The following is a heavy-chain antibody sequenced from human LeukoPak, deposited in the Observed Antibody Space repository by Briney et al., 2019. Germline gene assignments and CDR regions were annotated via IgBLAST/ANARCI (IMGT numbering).Heavy chain of an antibody. V-gene: IGHV1-18*01. CDR3: ARLGGFYDSSGYDNWFDP. D-gene: IGHD3-22*01. Sequence: ASVKVSCKASGYTFTSYGISWVRQAPGQGLEWMGWISAYNGNTNYAQKLQGRITMTTDTSTSTAYMELRSPRSDDTAVYYCARLGGFYDSSGYDNWFDPWGQGTLVTVSS. CDR1: GYTFTSYG. CDR2: ISAYNGNT. J-gene: IGHJ5*02.